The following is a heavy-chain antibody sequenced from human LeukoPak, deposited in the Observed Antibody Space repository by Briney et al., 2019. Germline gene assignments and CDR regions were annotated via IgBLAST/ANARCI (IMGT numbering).Heavy chain of an antibody. CDR2: IIPILGIA. CDR1: GGTFSSYA. J-gene: IGHJ4*02. CDR3: ARVDFEGTYYDSSGYRLDY. Sequence: ASVKVSCKASGGTFSSYAISWVRQAPGQGLEWMGRIIPILGIANYAQKFRGRVTITADKSTSTAYMELSSLRSEDTAVYYCARVDFEGTYYDSSGYRLDYWGQGTLVTVSS. V-gene: IGHV1-69*04. D-gene: IGHD3-22*01.